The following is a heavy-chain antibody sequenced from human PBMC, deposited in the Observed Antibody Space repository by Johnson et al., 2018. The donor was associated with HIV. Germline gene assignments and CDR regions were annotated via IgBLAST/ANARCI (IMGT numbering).Heavy chain of an antibody. J-gene: IGHJ3*02. CDR3: ARPRWVQAGLGAFDI. Sequence: VLLVESGGVVVQPGGSLRLSCVGSGFTFSTNWMHWVRQAPGKGLVWVSRINSDGSSTSYAESVKGRFTISRDNAKNTLYLQMDSLGAEDTAVYYCARPRWVQAGLGAFDIWGQGTIVTVSS. V-gene: IGHV3-74*02. CDR2: INSDGSST. D-gene: IGHD5-18*01. CDR1: GFTFSTNW.